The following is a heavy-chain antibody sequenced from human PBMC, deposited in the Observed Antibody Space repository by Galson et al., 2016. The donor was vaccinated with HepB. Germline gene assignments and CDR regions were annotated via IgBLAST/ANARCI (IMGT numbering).Heavy chain of an antibody. Sequence: SLRLSCAASGFTFSRFYMSWVRQAPGKGLEWVANIKGDESEKYYGDSVKGRFTVSRDNAKNSLFLQMNSLRAEDTAVYYCAREATFVMAYSFDYWGQGSLVTVSS. CDR1: GFTFSRFY. J-gene: IGHJ4*02. CDR2: IKGDESEK. CDR3: AREATFVMAYSFDY. D-gene: IGHD2-21*01. V-gene: IGHV3-7*01.